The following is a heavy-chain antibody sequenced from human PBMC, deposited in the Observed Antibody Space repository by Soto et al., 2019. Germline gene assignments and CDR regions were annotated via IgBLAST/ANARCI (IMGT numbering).Heavy chain of an antibody. CDR1: GFTFDDYA. CDR2: ISWNSGSI. J-gene: IGHJ3*02. D-gene: IGHD3-10*01. V-gene: IGHV3-9*01. Sequence: GGSLRLSCAASGFTFDDYAMHWVRQTPGKGLEWVSGISWNSGSIGYADSVKGRFTISRDNAKNSLYLQMNSLRAEDTALYYCAKDTYYGSGENAFDIWGQGTMVTVSS. CDR3: AKDTYYGSGENAFDI.